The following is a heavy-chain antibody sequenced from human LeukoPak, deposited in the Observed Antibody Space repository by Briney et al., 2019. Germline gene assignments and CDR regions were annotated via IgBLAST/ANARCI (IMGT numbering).Heavy chain of an antibody. CDR2: IYPGDSDT. CDR3: ARSRYYDSSGPPAFDI. D-gene: IGHD3-22*01. Sequence: GEPLKISCKGSGYSFTSYWIGWVRQMPGKGLEWMGIIYPGDSDTRYSPSFQGQVTISADKSISTAYLQWSSLKASDTAMYYCARSRYYDSSGPPAFDIWGQGTMVTVSS. V-gene: IGHV5-51*01. J-gene: IGHJ3*02. CDR1: GYSFTSYW.